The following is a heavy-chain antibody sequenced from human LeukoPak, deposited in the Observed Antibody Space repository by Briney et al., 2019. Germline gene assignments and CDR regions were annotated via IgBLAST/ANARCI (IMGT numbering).Heavy chain of an antibody. Sequence: GGSLRLSCAASGFTFSSYGMHWVRQAPGKGLEWVAVISYDGSNKYYADSVKGRFTISRDNAKNSLYLQMNSLRAEDTAVYYCARIASTRGYSYGDFDYWGQGTLVTVSS. CDR3: ARIASTRGYSYGDFDY. J-gene: IGHJ4*02. CDR2: ISYDGSNK. CDR1: GFTFSSYG. V-gene: IGHV3-30*03. D-gene: IGHD5-18*01.